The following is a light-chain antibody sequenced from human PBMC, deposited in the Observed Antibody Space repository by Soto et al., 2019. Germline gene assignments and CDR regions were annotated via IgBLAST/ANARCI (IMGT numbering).Light chain of an antibody. J-gene: IGKJ2*01. CDR3: QQYNTWPYT. Sequence: EIVMTQSPATLSLSPGERATLSCRASHSVSSNLAWYQQKPGQAPRLLIYVASTRATGIPARCSGRWSGTEFTLTISSLHSEDFAAYYCQQYNTWPYTFGQGTKLEIK. V-gene: IGKV3D-15*01. CDR2: VAS. CDR1: HSVSSN.